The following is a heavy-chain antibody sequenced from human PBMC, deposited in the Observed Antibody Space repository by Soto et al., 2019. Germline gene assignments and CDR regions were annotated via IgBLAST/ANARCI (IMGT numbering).Heavy chain of an antibody. J-gene: IGHJ4*02. Sequence: QLQLQESGPGLVKPSETLSLTCTVSGGSISSSSYYWGWIRKPPGKGLEWVGSIYYSGRTYYTPSLISRVTISVNTSKNQFSLKLRSVTAADTAVYYFARFDFWGGYCDYWGKGTLVTVSS. CDR2: IYYSGRT. CDR3: ARFDFWGGYCDY. CDR1: GGSISSSSYY. D-gene: IGHD3-3*01. V-gene: IGHV4-39*01.